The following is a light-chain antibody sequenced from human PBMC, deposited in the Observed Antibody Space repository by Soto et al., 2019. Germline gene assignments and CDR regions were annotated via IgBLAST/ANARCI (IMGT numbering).Light chain of an antibody. Sequence: EVVLTQSPGTLSLSPGEGATLSCRASQSVRGNSLAWYQQKPGQAPRILIYSVSIRATGIPDRLSGSGSGTDFTLTISRLEPEDFAVYYCQQYGALPVTFGPGITVDIK. CDR3: QQYGALPVT. CDR2: SVS. CDR1: QSVRGNS. J-gene: IGKJ3*01. V-gene: IGKV3-20*01.